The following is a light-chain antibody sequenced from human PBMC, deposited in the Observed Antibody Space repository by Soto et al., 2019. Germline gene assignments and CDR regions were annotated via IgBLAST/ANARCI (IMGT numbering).Light chain of an antibody. Sequence: QSALTQPPAASGTPGQRVTFSCSVSSSNIGSNTVNWYQQLPGTAPKLLSYSNNQLTSGVSDQFSGSMSGPSASLAISGLQSEDEAGDYGPAWYDRRNGYVFGNGTKVTVL. J-gene: IGLJ1*01. CDR1: SSNIGSNT. CDR2: SNN. V-gene: IGLV1-44*01. CDR3: PAWYDRRNGYV.